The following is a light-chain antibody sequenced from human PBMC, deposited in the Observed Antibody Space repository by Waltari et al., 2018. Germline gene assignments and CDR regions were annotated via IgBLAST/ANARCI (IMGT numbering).Light chain of an antibody. CDR2: GAT. Sequence: DIQLTQSPTSLSASVGDRVTITCRTSQTVETFFNWYQQRPGKAPKVLIYGATTLQNGVPSRFRVSGSGTHFTLTISSLQPDDFATYFCQQSHTMLYTFGPGTKLEIK. V-gene: IGKV1-39*01. CDR1: QTVETF. J-gene: IGKJ2*01. CDR3: QQSHTMLYT.